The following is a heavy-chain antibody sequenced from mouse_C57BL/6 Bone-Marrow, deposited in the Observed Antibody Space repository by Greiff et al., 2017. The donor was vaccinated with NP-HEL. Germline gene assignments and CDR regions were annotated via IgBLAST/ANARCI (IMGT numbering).Heavy chain of an antibody. J-gene: IGHJ3*01. CDR2: IWSAGST. CDR1: GFSLTSYG. V-gene: IGHV2-6*03. CDR3: ASGYDYEEGAD. Sequence: VKLVESGPGLVAPSPSLSITCTVSGFSLTSYGVHWVRQPPGKGLEWLVVIWSAGSTTYNSALNSSLSISKDNYKSQVVLKMNSLQTNDTAMYYRASGYDYEEGADRGQRTLVTVSA. D-gene: IGHD2-4*01.